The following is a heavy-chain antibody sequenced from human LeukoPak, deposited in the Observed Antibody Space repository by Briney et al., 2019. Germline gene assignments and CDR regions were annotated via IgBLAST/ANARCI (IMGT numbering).Heavy chain of an antibody. D-gene: IGHD1-26*01. J-gene: IGHJ2*01. Sequence: GGSLRLSCAGSGFTFSSYAMTWVRQAPGKGLEWVSGITNSGDRTYYADSVKGRFTISRDNSKNTLYLQMNGLRVEDTAIYYCTKRAVGGPADYCYFDLWGRGTLVTVSS. CDR2: ITNSGDRT. CDR1: GFTFSSYA. V-gene: IGHV3-23*01. CDR3: TKRAVGGPADYCYFDL.